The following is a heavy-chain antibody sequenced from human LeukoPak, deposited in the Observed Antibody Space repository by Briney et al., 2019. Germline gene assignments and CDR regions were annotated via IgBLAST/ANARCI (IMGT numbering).Heavy chain of an antibody. Sequence: GGSLRLSCAASGFTFSSYAMHWVRQAPGKGLEWVAVISYDGSNKYYADSVKGRFTISRDNSKNTLYLQMNSLRAEGTAVYYCAEGAYDSSGYYWGFDPWGQGTLVTVSS. V-gene: IGHV3-30*18. CDR2: ISYDGSNK. J-gene: IGHJ5*02. CDR3: AEGAYDSSGYYWGFDP. CDR1: GFTFSSYA. D-gene: IGHD3-22*01.